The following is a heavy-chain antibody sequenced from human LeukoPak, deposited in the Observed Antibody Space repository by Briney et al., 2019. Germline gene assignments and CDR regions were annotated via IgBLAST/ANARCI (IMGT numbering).Heavy chain of an antibody. V-gene: IGHV3-30*18. CDR3: AKEEQYSYAI. CDR2: ISYDGSNK. J-gene: IGHJ4*02. CDR1: GFTFSSHG. Sequence: QPGRSLRLSCAASGFTFSSHGMHWVRQAPGKGLEWVAVISYDGSNKYYADSVKGRFTISRDNSKNTLYLQMNSLRAEDTAVYYCAKEEQYSYAIWGQGTLVAVSS. D-gene: IGHD5-18*01.